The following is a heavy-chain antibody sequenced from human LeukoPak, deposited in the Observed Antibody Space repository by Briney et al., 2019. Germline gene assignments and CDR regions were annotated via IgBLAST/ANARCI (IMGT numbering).Heavy chain of an antibody. CDR3: AKTSSGSFFDGFDI. D-gene: IGHD3-22*01. CDR1: GFTFDDYT. CDR2: ISWNSGSI. V-gene: IGHV3-9*01. J-gene: IGHJ3*02. Sequence: GGSLRLSCAASGFTFDDYTMHWVRQGPGKGLEWVSGISWNSGSIGYADSVKGRFTISRDNAKNSLYLQMNSLRTEDTAFYYCAKTSSGSFFDGFDIWGQGTMVTVSS.